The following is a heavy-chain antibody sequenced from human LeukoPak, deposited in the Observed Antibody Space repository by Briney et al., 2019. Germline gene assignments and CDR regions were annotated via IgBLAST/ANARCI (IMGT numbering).Heavy chain of an antibody. J-gene: IGHJ4*02. CDR1: GGSFSGYY. CDR2: INHSGST. CDR3: ARESSPGGAYYFDY. V-gene: IGHV4-34*01. D-gene: IGHD3-16*01. Sequence: SETLSLTCAVYGGSFSGYYWSWIRQPPGKGLEWIGEINHSGSTNYNPSLKSRVTISVDTSKNHFSLKLSSVTAADTAVYYCARESSPGGAYYFDYWGQGTLVTVSS.